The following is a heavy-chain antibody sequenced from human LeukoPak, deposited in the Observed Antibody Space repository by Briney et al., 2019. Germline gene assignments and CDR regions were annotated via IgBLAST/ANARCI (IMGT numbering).Heavy chain of an antibody. Sequence: ASVKVSCKASGYTFTSYAMHWVRQAPGQRLEWMGWINAGNGNTKYSQKLQGRVTMTTDTSTSTAYMELRSLRSDDTAVYYCARGSVTRSSSWGQGTLVTVSS. V-gene: IGHV1-3*01. CDR2: INAGNGNT. J-gene: IGHJ4*02. CDR3: ARGSVTRSSS. CDR1: GYTFTSYA. D-gene: IGHD6-13*01.